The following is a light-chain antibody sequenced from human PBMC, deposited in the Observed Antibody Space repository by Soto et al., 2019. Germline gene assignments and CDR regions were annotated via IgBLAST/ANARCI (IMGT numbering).Light chain of an antibody. J-gene: IGKJ1*01. CDR3: QQYGRSPRT. CDR2: GAS. Sequence: EIVLTQSPGTLSLSPGERATLSCRASQSVSSNSVAWYQQRPGQAPRLLIYGASSRATGIPDRFSGSGSWTDFTFTISRLEPEDFAVYYCQQYGRSPRTFGQGTKVEIK. CDR1: QSVSSNS. V-gene: IGKV3-20*01.